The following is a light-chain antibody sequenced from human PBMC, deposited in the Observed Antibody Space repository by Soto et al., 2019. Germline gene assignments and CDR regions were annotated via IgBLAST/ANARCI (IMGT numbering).Light chain of an antibody. Sequence: EIMLTQSPATLSLSPGERATLSCRASQSVSSNLAWYQQKPGQAPRLLIYGASTRATGIPARFSGSGSGTEFTLTISSLPSEDVAVYYCQQYNNWPPITFGQGTRLEIK. V-gene: IGKV3-15*01. CDR2: GAS. CDR1: QSVSSN. CDR3: QQYNNWPPIT. J-gene: IGKJ5*01.